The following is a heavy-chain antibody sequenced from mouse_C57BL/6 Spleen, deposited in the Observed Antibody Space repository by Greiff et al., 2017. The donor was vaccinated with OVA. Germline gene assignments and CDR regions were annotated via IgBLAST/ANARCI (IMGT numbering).Heavy chain of an antibody. CDR1: GYAFTNYL. CDR2: INPGSGGT. D-gene: IGHD2-3*01. V-gene: IGHV1-54*01. CDR3: ARSYDGYYTWFAY. Sequence: VKLQQSGAELVRPGTSVKVSCKASGYAFTNYLIEWVKQRPGQGLEWIGVINPGSGGTNYNEKFKGKATLTADKSSSTAYMQLSSLTSEDSAVYFCARSYDGYYTWFAYWGQGTLVTVSA. J-gene: IGHJ3*01.